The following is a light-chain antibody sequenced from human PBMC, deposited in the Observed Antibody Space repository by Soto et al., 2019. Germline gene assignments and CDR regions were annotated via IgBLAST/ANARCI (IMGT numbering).Light chain of an antibody. CDR1: QSVSSY. V-gene: IGKV3-11*01. Sequence: IELPQSPATLSLSPGERATLSCRASQSVSSYLAWYQQKPGQAPRLLIYDASNRATGIPARFSGSGSGTDFTLTISSLEPEDFAVYYCQQRSTGSITFGQGTRLEIK. CDR2: DAS. CDR3: QQRSTGSIT. J-gene: IGKJ5*01.